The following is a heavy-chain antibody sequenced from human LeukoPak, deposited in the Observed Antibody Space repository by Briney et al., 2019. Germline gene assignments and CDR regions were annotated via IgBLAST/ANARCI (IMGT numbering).Heavy chain of an antibody. CDR1: GGSISSYY. V-gene: IGHV4-4*07. D-gene: IGHD1-26*01. J-gene: IGHJ4*02. Sequence: PSETLSLTFTVSGGSISSYYWSWIRQPAGKGLEWIGRIYTSGSTNYNPSLKSRVTMSVDTSKNQFSLKLSSVTAADTAVYYCASTPYEVVVGAIQFDYWGQGTLVTVSS. CDR2: IYTSGST. CDR3: ASTPYEVVVGAIQFDY.